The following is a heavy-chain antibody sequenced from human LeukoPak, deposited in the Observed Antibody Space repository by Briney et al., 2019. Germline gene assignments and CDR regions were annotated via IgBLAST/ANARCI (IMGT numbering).Heavy chain of an antibody. Sequence: GGSLRLSCAASGFIFSHYGMHWVRQAPGKGLEWVAVIWSDATNRFYGDSVKGRFTISRDNSQNTVFLQMNSLRAGDTAIYYCARDAQRGFDYSNSLEYWGHGTLVTVSS. V-gene: IGHV3-33*01. CDR2: IWSDATNR. D-gene: IGHD4-11*01. CDR3: ARDAQRGFDYSNSLEY. CDR1: GFIFSHYG. J-gene: IGHJ4*01.